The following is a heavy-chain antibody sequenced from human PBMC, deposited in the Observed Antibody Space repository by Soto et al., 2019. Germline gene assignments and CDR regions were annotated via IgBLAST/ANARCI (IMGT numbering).Heavy chain of an antibody. J-gene: IGHJ6*02. CDR1: GYTFYSHS. D-gene: IGHD5-18*01. Sequence: QAQLVQSGAEVKKPGASVKVSCKASGYTFYSHSISWVRQAPGQGLEWMGRISADNINTKYAQKFRGRVTMTTDTTTSTVYTERRNLRSVDTAVYYCARCIQEDYYYGMDVWGQGTTVTVSS. V-gene: IGHV1-18*01. CDR2: ISADNINT. CDR3: ARCIQEDYYYGMDV.